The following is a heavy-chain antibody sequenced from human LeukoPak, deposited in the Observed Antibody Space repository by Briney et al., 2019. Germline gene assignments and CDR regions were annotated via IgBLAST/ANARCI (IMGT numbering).Heavy chain of an antibody. J-gene: IGHJ4*02. D-gene: IGHD3-22*01. Sequence: PGGSLRLSCAASGFTFSSYWMYWVRQAPGKGPVWVARINTDGSSLNYADSVKGRFTISRDNAKNTLYLQMNSLGAEDTAVYSCARRINYYDSSGYYYVRYFDSWGQGTLVAVSS. CDR2: INTDGSSL. V-gene: IGHV3-74*01. CDR3: ARRINYYDSSGYYYVRYFDS. CDR1: GFTFSSYW.